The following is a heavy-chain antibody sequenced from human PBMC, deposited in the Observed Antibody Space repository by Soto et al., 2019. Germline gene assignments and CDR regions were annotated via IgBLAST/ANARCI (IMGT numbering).Heavy chain of an antibody. D-gene: IGHD6-19*01. CDR3: AKDGTRSSGWYSLFDY. Sequence: GGSLRLSCAASGFTFDDYAMHWVRQAPGKGLEWVSGISWNSGSIGYADSVKGRFTISRDNAKNSLYLQMNSLRAEDTALYYCAKDGTRSSGWYSLFDYWGQGTLVTVSS. CDR1: GFTFDDYA. J-gene: IGHJ4*02. CDR2: ISWNSGSI. V-gene: IGHV3-9*01.